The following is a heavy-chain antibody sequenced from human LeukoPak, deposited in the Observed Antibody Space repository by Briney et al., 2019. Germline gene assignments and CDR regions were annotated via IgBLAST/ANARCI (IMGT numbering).Heavy chain of an antibody. D-gene: IGHD3-3*01. Sequence: GGSLRLSCAASGFTVSSYAMSWVRQAPGKGLEWVSAISGSGGSTYYADSVKGRFTISRDNSKNTLYLQMNSLRAEDTAVYYCAKGEGYDFWSVVGYWGQGTLVTVSS. J-gene: IGHJ4*02. CDR2: ISGSGGST. CDR3: AKGEGYDFWSVVGY. CDR1: GFTVSSYA. V-gene: IGHV3-23*01.